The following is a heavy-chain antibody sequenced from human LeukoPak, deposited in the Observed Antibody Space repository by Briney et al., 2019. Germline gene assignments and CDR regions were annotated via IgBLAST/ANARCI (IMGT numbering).Heavy chain of an antibody. CDR1: GGSISSYY. V-gene: IGHV4-4*07. CDR3: ARGLGPTARYSGWYLFDY. D-gene: IGHD6-19*01. J-gene: IGHJ4*02. Sequence: SETLSLTCTVSGGSISSYYWSWIRQPAGKGLEWIGRIYTSGSTNYNPSLKSRVTISVDTSKNQFSLKLSSVTAADTAVYYCARGLGPTARYSGWYLFDYWGQGTLVTVSS. CDR2: IYTSGST.